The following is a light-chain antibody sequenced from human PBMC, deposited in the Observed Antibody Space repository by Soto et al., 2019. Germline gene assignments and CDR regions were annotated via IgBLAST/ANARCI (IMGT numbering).Light chain of an antibody. V-gene: IGKV3-20*01. CDR1: QSVSSY. J-gene: IGKJ5*01. Sequence: EIVLTQSPAKVSLSPCDRATLSCRTSQSVSSYLAWYQQKPGQAPRLLIYATFSRATGIPDRFSGSGSGTDFTLTISRLEPEDFAVYYCQQYGNSIPITFGQGTRLEIK. CDR2: ATF. CDR3: QQYGNSIPIT.